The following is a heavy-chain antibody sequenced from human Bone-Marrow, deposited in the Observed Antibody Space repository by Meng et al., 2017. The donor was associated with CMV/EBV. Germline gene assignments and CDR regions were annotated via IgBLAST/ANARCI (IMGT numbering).Heavy chain of an antibody. D-gene: IGHD2-2*01. CDR1: SSNW. V-gene: IGHV4-4*02. J-gene: IGHJ4*02. CDR3: ARVERLYCSSTSCPTTSYFDH. Sequence: SSNWWSWIRKPPGRGVEWIGEIYHSGSTNYNPSLKNRVPISVDKSKTQSSLKLSSVTAADTAAYYCARVERLYCSSTSCPTTSYFDHWGQGTLVTVSS. CDR2: IYHSGST.